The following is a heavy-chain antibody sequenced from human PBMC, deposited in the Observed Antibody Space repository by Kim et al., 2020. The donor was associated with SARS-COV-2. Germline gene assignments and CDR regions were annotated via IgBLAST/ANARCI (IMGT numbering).Heavy chain of an antibody. CDR2: INHSGST. CDR1: GGSFSGYY. Sequence: SETLSLTCAVYGGSFSGYYWSWIRQPPGKGLEWIGEINHSGSTNYNPSLKSRVTISVDTSKNQFSLKLSSVTAADTAVYYCARTARIWSGYYPYYFDYWGQGTLVTVSS. CDR3: ARTARIWSGYYPYYFDY. V-gene: IGHV4-34*01. D-gene: IGHD3-3*01. J-gene: IGHJ4*02.